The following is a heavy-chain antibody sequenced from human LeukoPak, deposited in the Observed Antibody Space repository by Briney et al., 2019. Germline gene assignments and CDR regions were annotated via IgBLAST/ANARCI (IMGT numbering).Heavy chain of an antibody. Sequence: GGSLRLSCAASGFTFSSYGMPWVRQAPGKGLEWVSAIGGSGGSTYYADSVKGRFTISRDNSKNTLYLQMNSLRAEATAVYYCAKDPNYYDSSGYYWGRDWYFDLWGRGTLVTVSS. V-gene: IGHV3-23*01. CDR3: AKDPNYYDSSGYYWGRDWYFDL. J-gene: IGHJ2*01. D-gene: IGHD3-22*01. CDR1: GFTFSSYG. CDR2: IGGSGGST.